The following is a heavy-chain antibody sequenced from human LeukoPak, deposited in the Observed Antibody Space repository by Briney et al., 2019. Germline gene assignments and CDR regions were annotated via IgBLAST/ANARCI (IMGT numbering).Heavy chain of an antibody. CDR2: ISSSGSTI. CDR1: GGSFSGYY. V-gene: IGHV3-11*04. D-gene: IGHD5-18*01. Sequence: PSETLSLTCAVYGGSFSGYYWSWIRQAPGKGLEWVSYISSSGSTIYYADSVKGRFTISRDNAKNSLYLQMNSLRAEDTAVYYCAREGSSNGFYYFDFWGQGTLVTVSS. CDR3: AREGSSNGFYYFDF. J-gene: IGHJ4*02.